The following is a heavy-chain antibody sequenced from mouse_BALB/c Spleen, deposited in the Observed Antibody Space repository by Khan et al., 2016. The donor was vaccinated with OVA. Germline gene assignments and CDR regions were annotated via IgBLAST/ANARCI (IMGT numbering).Heavy chain of an antibody. D-gene: IGHD1-1*01. J-gene: IGHJ3*01. CDR3: ARELFTTVVATPFAY. CDR2: ISSGGSYT. CDR1: GFTFSNYA. Sequence: EVQLLETGGGLVKPGGSLKLSCAASGFTFSNYAMSWVRQTPEQRLEWVATISSGGSYTYYPDSVLGRFTISRDTATNTLYMQRSSLRTEDTAIYYCARELFTTVVATPFAYWGQGTLVTVSA. V-gene: IGHV5-9-3*01.